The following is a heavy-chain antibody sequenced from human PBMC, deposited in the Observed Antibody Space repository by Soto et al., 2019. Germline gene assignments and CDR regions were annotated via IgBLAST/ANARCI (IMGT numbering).Heavy chain of an antibody. Sequence: HPGGSLRLSCAASGFIFSSYWMHWVRQAPGKGLVWVSRLHSDGSTTSYADSVKGRFTISRDNAKNTLYLQMNSLRAEDTAVYYCARELPTAIRGGHYYSYGMDVWGQGTSVTVSS. CDR1: GFIFSSYW. V-gene: IGHV3-74*01. J-gene: IGHJ6*02. CDR2: LHSDGSTT. D-gene: IGHD2-2*02. CDR3: ARELPTAIRGGHYYSYGMDV.